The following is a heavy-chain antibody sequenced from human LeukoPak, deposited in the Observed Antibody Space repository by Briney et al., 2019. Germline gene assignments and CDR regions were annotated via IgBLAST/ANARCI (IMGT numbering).Heavy chain of an antibody. V-gene: IGHV3-33*06. CDR3: AKDPFEYSSSSYYFDY. D-gene: IGHD6-6*01. J-gene: IGHJ4*02. CDR1: GFTFSSYS. CDR2: IWYDGSNK. Sequence: PGGSLRLSCAASGFTFSSYSMHWVRQAPGKGLEWVAVIWYDGSNKYYADSVKGRFTISRDNSKNTLYLQMNSLRAEDTAVYYCAKDPFEYSSSSYYFDYWGQGTLVTVSS.